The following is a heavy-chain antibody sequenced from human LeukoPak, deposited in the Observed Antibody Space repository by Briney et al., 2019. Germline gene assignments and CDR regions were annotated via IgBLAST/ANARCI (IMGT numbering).Heavy chain of an antibody. CDR1: GFTFRNHW. V-gene: IGHV3-74*03. J-gene: IGHJ4*02. D-gene: IGHD6-6*01. Sequence: GGSLRLSCAASGFTFRNHWMHWVRQTPGKGLVWVSRISSDGSSTTYADSVKGRFTISRDNAKNTLYLQMNNLSAEDTAMYYCARDQRVTGRPDIDYWGQGTLVIVSS. CDR2: ISSDGSST. CDR3: ARDQRVTGRPDIDY.